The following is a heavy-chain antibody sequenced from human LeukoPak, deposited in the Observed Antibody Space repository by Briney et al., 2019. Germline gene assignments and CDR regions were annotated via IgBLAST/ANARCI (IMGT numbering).Heavy chain of an antibody. CDR2: ISSSSSYI. Sequence: GGSLRLSCAASGFTFSSYSMNWVRQAPGKGLVWVSSISSSSSYIYYADSVKGRFTISRDNAKNSLYLQMNSLRAEDTAVYYCARDPGYKQLAPDAFYIWGQGTMVTVSS. D-gene: IGHD6-6*01. CDR3: ARDPGYKQLAPDAFYI. CDR1: GFTFSSYS. V-gene: IGHV3-21*01. J-gene: IGHJ3*02.